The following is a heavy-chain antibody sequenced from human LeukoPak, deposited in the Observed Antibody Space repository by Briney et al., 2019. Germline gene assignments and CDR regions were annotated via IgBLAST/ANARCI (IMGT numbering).Heavy chain of an antibody. D-gene: IGHD1-26*01. J-gene: IGHJ4*02. CDR3: ATVSYGEILYFDY. CDR2: FDSEDGET. CDR1: GYTLTELS. V-gene: IGHV1-24*01. Sequence: GASVKVSCKVSGYTLTELSMHWVRQALGKGLEWMGGFDSEDGETIYAQKFQGRVTMTEDTSTDTAYMELSSLRSEDTAVYYCATVSYGEILYFDYWGQGTLVTVSS.